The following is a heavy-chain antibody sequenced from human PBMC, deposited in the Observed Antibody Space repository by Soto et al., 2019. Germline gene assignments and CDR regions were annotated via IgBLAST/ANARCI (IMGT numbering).Heavy chain of an antibody. D-gene: IGHD2-8*01. CDR2: IIPIFGTA. Sequence: QVQLVQSGAEVKKPGASVKVSCKASGYTFSSYAISWVRQAPGQGLEWMGGIIPIFGTANYAQKFQGRVTITADESTSTAYMELSSLRSEDTAVYYCAREPLMVTNWEECWFDPWGQGTLVTVSS. V-gene: IGHV1-69*01. J-gene: IGHJ5*02. CDR1: GYTFSSYA. CDR3: AREPLMVTNWEECWFDP.